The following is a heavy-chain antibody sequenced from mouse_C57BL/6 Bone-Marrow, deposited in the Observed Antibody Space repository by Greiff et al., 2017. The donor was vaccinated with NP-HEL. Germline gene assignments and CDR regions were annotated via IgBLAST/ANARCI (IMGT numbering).Heavy chain of an antibody. CDR3: AKWMRCPYLYYEG. V-gene: IGHV14-3*01. J-gene: IGHJ1*03. CDR1: GFNIKNTY. CDR2: IDPANGNT. Sequence: DVQLQESVAELVRPGASVKLSCTASGFNIKNTYMHWVKQRPEQGLEWIGRIDPANGNTKYAQKFQGKATITAETSSNTAYLQLSRLTSEDTANYDCAKWMRCPYLYYEGRGTGTTVTAS.